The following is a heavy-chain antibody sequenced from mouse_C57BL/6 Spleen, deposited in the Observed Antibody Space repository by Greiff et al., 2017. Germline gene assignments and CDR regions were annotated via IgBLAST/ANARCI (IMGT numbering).Heavy chain of an antibody. CDR1: GYTFTSYW. D-gene: IGHD1-1*01. J-gene: IGHJ1*03. V-gene: IGHV1-50*01. Sequence: QVQLQQPGAELVKPGASVKLSCKASGYTFTSYWMQWVKQRPGQGLEWIGEIDPSDSYTNYNQQFKGKATLTVDTSSSTAYMQLSSLTSEDSAVSYYARADGSSDYLYFDDWGTGTTVTVSS. CDR2: IDPSDSYT. CDR3: ARADGSSDYLYFDD.